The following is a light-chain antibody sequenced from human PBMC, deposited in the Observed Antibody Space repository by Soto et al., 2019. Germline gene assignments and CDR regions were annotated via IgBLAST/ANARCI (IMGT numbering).Light chain of an antibody. CDR2: EVS. CDR1: SSDVGGYNY. CDR3: SSYTSSSTYV. J-gene: IGLJ1*01. V-gene: IGLV2-14*01. Sequence: QCALTQAASASGSPGQSITISCTGTSSDVGGYNYVSWYQQHPGKAPKLMIYEVSNRPSGVSNRFSGSKSGNTASLTISGLQAEDEADYYCSSYTSSSTYVFGTGTKVTVL.